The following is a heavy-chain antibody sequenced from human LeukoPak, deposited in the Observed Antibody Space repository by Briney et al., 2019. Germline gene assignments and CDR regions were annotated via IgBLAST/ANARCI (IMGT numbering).Heavy chain of an antibody. CDR2: ISYDGSNK. CDR3: AGSTDDAEYFQH. V-gene: IGHV3-30-3*01. J-gene: IGHJ1*01. CDR1: GFTFSSYA. D-gene: IGHD4-17*01. Sequence: GRPLRLSCAASGFTFSSYAMHWVRQAPGKGLEWVAVISYDGSNKYYADSVKGRFTISRDNSKNTLYLQMNSLRAEDTAVYYCAGSTDDAEYFQHWGQGTLVTVSS.